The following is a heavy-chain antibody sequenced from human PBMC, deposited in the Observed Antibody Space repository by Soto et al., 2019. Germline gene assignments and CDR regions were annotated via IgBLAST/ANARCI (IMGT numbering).Heavy chain of an antibody. D-gene: IGHD3-22*01. CDR2: IYYSGST. CDR1: GGSISSYY. J-gene: IGHJ4*02. V-gene: IGHV4-59*01. Sequence: SETLSLTCTVSGGSISSYYWSWIRQPPGKGLEWIGYIYYSGSTNYNPSLKSRVTISVDTSKNQFSLKLRSVTAADTAVYYRARDEDSGYYYYDYWGQGTPVTVSS. CDR3: ARDEDSGYYYYDY.